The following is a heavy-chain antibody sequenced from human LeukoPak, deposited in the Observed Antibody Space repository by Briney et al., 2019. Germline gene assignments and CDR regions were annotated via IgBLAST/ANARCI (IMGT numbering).Heavy chain of an antibody. Sequence: ASVKVSCKPSGYTFTNYGIGWVRQAPGLGLEWMGWISAYNGNTNYAQKVQGRVTMTTDTSTSTAYMELRSLRFDDTAVYYCARDQSVRLLQTSSTYFKHVFAIWGQGSMVTVSS. D-gene: IGHD6-13*01. V-gene: IGHV1-18*01. CDR2: ISAYNGNT. CDR1: GYTFTNYG. CDR3: ARDQSVRLLQTSSTYFKHVFAI. J-gene: IGHJ3*02.